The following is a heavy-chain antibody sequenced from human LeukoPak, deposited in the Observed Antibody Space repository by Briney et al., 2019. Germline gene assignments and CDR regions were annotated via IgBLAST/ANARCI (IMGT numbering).Heavy chain of an antibody. V-gene: IGHV4-59*08. CDR2: IYYSGST. CDR3: ARHVSEYNWFDP. J-gene: IGHJ5*02. CDR1: GGSISSYY. Sequence: PSETPSLTCTVSGGSISSYYWSWIRQPPGKGLEWIGYIYYSGSTNYNPSLKSRVTISVDTSKNQFSLKLSSVTAADTAVYYCARHVSEYNWFDPWGQGTLVTVSS. D-gene: IGHD5/OR15-5a*01.